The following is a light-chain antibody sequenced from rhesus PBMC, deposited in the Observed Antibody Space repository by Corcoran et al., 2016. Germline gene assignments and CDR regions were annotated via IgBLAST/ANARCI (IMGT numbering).Light chain of an antibody. Sequence: DIQMTQSPSSLSASVGDRVTITCRASQTINYYLAWYQQKPGKVPKLLIYAASPLQSGVPSRFSGSGSGTEFTLTISSLQPEDVATYYCQQHNSYPHSFGQGTKVEIK. CDR1: QTINYY. CDR2: AAS. CDR3: QQHNSYPHS. V-gene: IGKV1-44*03. J-gene: IGKJ2*01.